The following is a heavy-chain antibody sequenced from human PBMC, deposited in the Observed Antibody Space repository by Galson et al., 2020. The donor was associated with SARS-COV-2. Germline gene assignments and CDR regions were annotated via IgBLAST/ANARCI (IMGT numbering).Heavy chain of an antibody. V-gene: IGHV3-9*01. CDR1: GFTFDDYA. CDR3: VKGSERYCSGGRCYGPDY. CDR2: ISWKSGSI. D-gene: IGHD2-15*01. J-gene: IGHJ4*02. Sequence: SLKISCVASGFTFDDYAMHWVRQAPGKGLEWVSGISWKSGSIGYADSVKGRFTISRDNAKNSPHLQMNSLRAEDTALYYCVKGSERYCSGGRCYGPDYWGQGTLVTVSS.